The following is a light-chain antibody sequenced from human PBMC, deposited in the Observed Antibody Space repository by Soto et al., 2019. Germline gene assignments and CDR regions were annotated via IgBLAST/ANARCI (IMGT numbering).Light chain of an antibody. CDR2: EVS. V-gene: IGLV2-14*01. CDR1: LRDIGGYNS. Sequence: QSVLTQPASVAGTPGQSITISCTGSLRDIGGYNSVSWYQQFSGKAPKLIIFEVSDRPSGVSDRFSGSKSGSTASLTISGLQADDEADYYCSSYTNKNSNILFGGGTKLTVL. J-gene: IGLJ2*01. CDR3: SSYTNKNSNIL.